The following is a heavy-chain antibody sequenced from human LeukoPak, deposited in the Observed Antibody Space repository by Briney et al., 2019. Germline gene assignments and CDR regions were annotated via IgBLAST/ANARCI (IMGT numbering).Heavy chain of an antibody. V-gene: IGHV4-39*07. D-gene: IGHD3-16*02. Sequence: SETLSLTCSVSGGSISSCTYSWGWIRQPPGKGLEWIGSIYHGGSTYYNPSLKSRVTISVDTSKNQFSLKLSSVTAADTAVYYCARDYVWGSYRPYFDYWGQGTLVTVSS. CDR1: GGSISSCTYS. CDR2: IYHGGST. CDR3: ARDYVWGSYRPYFDY. J-gene: IGHJ4*02.